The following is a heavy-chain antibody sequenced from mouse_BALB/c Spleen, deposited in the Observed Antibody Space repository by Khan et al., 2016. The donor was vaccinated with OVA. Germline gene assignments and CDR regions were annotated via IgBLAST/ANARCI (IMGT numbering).Heavy chain of an antibody. J-gene: IGHJ2*01. D-gene: IGHD1-1*01. CDR3: ARSGTITTVVATDFDY. V-gene: IGHV3-2*02. CDR1: GYSITSDYA. CDR2: ISYSGRT. Sequence: EVQLQESGPGLVKPSQSLSLTCTVTGYSITSDYAWNWIRQFPGNKLEWMGYISYSGRTSYNPSLTSRISITRDTSKNQFFLQLNSVTTEATATYYGARSGTITTVVATDFDYWGQGTTLTVSS.